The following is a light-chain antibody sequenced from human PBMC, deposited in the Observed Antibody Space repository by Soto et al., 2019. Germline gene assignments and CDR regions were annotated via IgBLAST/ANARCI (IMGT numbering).Light chain of an antibody. CDR2: GNS. CDR1: SSNIGAGYD. CDR3: QSYDRSLSGSV. J-gene: IGLJ3*02. V-gene: IGLV1-40*01. Sequence: QSVLTQPPSVSGAPGQRVTISCTGSSSNIGAGYDVHWYQQLPGTAPKLLIYGNSNRPSGFPDRFSGSKSGTSASLAITGLQAEYEADYYCQSYDRSLSGSVFGGGTKLTVL.